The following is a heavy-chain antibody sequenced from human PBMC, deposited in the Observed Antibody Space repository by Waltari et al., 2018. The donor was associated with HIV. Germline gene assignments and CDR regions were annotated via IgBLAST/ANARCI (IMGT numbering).Heavy chain of an antibody. Sequence: EVRLVESGGGLVHQGRSLRLPCTLSVFTFDEYACNWGRRAAGKGLEWIGFSRNKAYGGTTEYAASVKGRLSSSRDDSKNIAYQQMSSLKTDDTAMYYCARGGSRILTAYYTFDFWGQGTLVTVSS. CDR1: VFTFDEYA. CDR2: SRNKAYGGTT. J-gene: IGHJ4*02. CDR3: ARGGSRILTAYYTFDF. V-gene: IGHV3-49*04. D-gene: IGHD3-9*01.